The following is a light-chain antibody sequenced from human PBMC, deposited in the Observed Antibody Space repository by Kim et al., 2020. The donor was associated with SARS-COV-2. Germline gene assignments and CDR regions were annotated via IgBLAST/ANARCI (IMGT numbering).Light chain of an antibody. CDR3: QQYNSYPRT. Sequence: DIQMTQSPASLSASVGDRVTITCRASQIISNYLAWFHQAPGKPPKALIYAAFTLQSGVPSRFSGAGYGTEYTLVINGLQPEDFGTYYCQQYNSYPRTFGQGTKVDIK. CDR1: QIISNY. CDR2: AAF. V-gene: IGKV1-16*01. J-gene: IGKJ1*01.